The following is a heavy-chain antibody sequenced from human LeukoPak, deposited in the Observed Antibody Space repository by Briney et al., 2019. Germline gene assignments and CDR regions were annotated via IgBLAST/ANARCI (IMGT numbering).Heavy chain of an antibody. CDR1: GFTFCSYT. CDR3: ARDRGAYCGWGCYLGFDY. CDR2: IDGSSGNI. D-gene: IGHD2-21*02. Sequence: PGGSLRLSCAASGFTFCSYTMNWVRPAPGQGLEWVSYIDGSSGNISYAVPVKGRFTTSRDNAKESMYLQMTSLTGEDEALYYCARDRGAYCGWGCYLGFDYWGRGTLVTVSS. V-gene: IGHV3-21*01. J-gene: IGHJ4*01.